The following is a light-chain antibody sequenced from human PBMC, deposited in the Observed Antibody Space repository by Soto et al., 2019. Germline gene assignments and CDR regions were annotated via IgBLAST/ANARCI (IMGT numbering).Light chain of an antibody. CDR3: SSYAGSNNVV. J-gene: IGLJ2*01. CDR1: SSDVGGYKY. Sequence: QSALTQPPSASGSPGQSVTISCTGTSSDVGGYKYVSWYQQHPGKAPKLMIYEVSKRPSGVPDRFSGSNSGNTASLTVSGLQAEDEADYYCSSYAGSNNVVFGGGTKLTVL. V-gene: IGLV2-8*01. CDR2: EVS.